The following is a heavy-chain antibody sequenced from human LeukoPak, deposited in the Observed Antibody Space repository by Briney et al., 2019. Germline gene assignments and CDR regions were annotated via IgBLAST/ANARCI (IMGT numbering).Heavy chain of an antibody. J-gene: IGHJ6*03. Sequence: GESLKISCKGSGYSFTSYWIGWVRQMPGKGLEWMGIIYPGDSDTRYSPSFQGQVTISADKSISTAYLQWSRLKASDTAMYYCARQSGIAVAGPYYCYYMDVWGKGTTVTVSS. CDR3: ARQSGIAVAGPYYCYYMDV. CDR2: IYPGDSDT. D-gene: IGHD6-19*01. V-gene: IGHV5-51*01. CDR1: GYSFTSYW.